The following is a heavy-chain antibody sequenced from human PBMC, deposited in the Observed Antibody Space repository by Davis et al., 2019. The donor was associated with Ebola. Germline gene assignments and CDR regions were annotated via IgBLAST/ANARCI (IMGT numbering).Heavy chain of an antibody. CDR3: ARDWMIIAAAGTLDY. Sequence: GGSLRLSCAASGFTFSSYGMHWVRQAPGKGLEWVAVIWYDGSNKYYADSVKGRFTISRDNAKNSLYLQMNSLRAEDTAVYYCARDWMIIAAAGTLDYWGQGTLVTVSS. D-gene: IGHD6-13*01. CDR1: GFTFSSYG. CDR2: IWYDGSNK. J-gene: IGHJ4*02. V-gene: IGHV3-33*08.